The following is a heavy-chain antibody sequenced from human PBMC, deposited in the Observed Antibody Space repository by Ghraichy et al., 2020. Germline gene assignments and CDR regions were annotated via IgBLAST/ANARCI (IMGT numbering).Heavy chain of an antibody. D-gene: IGHD3-16*01. J-gene: IGHJ6*02. CDR1: GDSVSSNSAA. CDR2: TYYRSKWYN. CDR3: ARGYYLPVRVGFYYYGMDV. V-gene: IGHV6-1*01. Sequence: SETLSLTCAISGDSVSSNSAAWNWIRQSPSRGLEWLGRTYYRSKWYNDYAVSVKSRITINPDTSKNQFSLQLNSVTPEDTAVYYCARGYYLPVRVGFYYYGMDVWGQGTTVTVSS.